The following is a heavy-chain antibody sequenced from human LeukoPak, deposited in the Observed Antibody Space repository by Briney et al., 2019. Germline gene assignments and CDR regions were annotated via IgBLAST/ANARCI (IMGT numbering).Heavy chain of an antibody. Sequence: PGGSLRLSCAASGFTFSSYAMSWVRQAPGKGLEWVSAISGRGRSTYYAESVKGRFTMSRDNAKNSLYLQMNSLRAEDTAVYYCARATTYDILTGYFDYWGQGTLVTVSS. CDR3: ARATTYDILTGYFDY. CDR2: ISGRGRST. CDR1: GFTFSSYA. J-gene: IGHJ4*02. D-gene: IGHD3-9*01. V-gene: IGHV3-21*01.